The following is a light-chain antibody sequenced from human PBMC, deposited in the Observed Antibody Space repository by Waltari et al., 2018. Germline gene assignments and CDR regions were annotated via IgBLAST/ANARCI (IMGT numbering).Light chain of an antibody. J-gene: IGLJ2*01. CDR3: SSADSIGDHVL. CDR2: DQN. CDR1: SLRSYY. Sequence: SSDLTQDPAVSVALGQTVSITCQGDSLRSYYASWYQQKPGQAPILVFYDQNNRPPGIPNRFSGSRLGNAVSFTITGAQAEDEADDYCSSADSIGDHVLFGGGTKLTVL. V-gene: IGLV3-19*01.